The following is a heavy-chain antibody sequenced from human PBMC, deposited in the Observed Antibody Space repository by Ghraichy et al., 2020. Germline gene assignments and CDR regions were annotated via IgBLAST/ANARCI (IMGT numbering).Heavy chain of an antibody. D-gene: IGHD3-22*01. CDR1: GFTFSSYA. J-gene: IGHJ4*02. V-gene: IGHV3-23*01. CDR2: ISGSGGST. Sequence: GESLNISCAASGFTFSSYAMSWVRQAPGKGLEWVSAISGSGGSTYYADSVKGRFTISRDNSKNTLYLQMNSLRAEDMAVYYCYYDSSEWGQGTLVTVSS. CDR3: YYDSSE.